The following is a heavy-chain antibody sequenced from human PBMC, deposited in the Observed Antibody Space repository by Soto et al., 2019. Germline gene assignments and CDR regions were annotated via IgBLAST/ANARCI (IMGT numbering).Heavy chain of an antibody. CDR2: IIPIFGTA. J-gene: IGHJ6*02. CDR3: ARVDYSKGIYYYGMDV. V-gene: IGHV1-69*13. D-gene: IGHD4-4*01. CDR1: GGTFSSYA. Sequence: GASVKVSCKASGGTFSSYAISWVRQAPGQGLEWMGGIIPIFGTANYAQKFQGRVTITADESTSTAYMELSSLRSEDTAVYYCARVDYSKGIYYYGMDVWGQGATVTVSS.